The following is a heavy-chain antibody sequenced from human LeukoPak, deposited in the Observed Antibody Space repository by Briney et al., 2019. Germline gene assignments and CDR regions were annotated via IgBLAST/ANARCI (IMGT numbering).Heavy chain of an antibody. CDR1: GFTFSTYW. CDR2: LSTDGTIT. D-gene: IGHD1-26*01. CDR3: VRDWDHFDFDS. V-gene: IGHV3-74*01. Sequence: GGSLRLSCVASGFTFSTYWMHWVRQAPGKGLVWVSRLSTDGTITHYPDSVKGRFTISRDNAKNMLYLQMRSLRADDTAVYYCVRDWDHFDFDSWGQGTLVTVSS. J-gene: IGHJ5*01.